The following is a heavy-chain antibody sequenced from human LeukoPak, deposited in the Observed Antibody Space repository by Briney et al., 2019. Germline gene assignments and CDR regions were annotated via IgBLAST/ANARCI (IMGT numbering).Heavy chain of an antibody. J-gene: IGHJ3*02. D-gene: IGHD3-22*01. CDR3: ARQRGYYYDSSGYNDAFDI. CDR2: IYPGDSDT. Sequence: GESLKISCKGSGYGFTSYWIGWVRQMPGKGLEWMGIIYPGDSDTRYSPSFQGQVTISADKSISTAYLQWSSLKASDTAMYYCARQRGYYYDSSGYNDAFDIWGQGTMVTVSS. CDR1: GYGFTSYW. V-gene: IGHV5-51*01.